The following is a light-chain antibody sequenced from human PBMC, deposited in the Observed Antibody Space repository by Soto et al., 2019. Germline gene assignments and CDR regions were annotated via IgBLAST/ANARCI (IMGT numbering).Light chain of an antibody. Sequence: EIVMTQSPATLSMSPGERAALSCRASQSVGIHLAWYQQKPGQAPRLLLYSASTRAAGVPPTFSPSGSGTDFSLTLSSLQSEDFAVYYCQQYNNWPLTFGPGTRVDIK. V-gene: IGKV3-15*01. CDR2: SAS. CDR1: QSVGIH. J-gene: IGKJ3*01. CDR3: QQYNNWPLT.